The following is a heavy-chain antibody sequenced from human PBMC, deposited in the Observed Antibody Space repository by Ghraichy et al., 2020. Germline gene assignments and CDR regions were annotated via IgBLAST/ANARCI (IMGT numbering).Heavy chain of an antibody. CDR2: ISGSGGST. Sequence: GGSLRLSCAASGFTFSSYAMSWVRQAPGKGLEWVSAISGSGGSTYYADSVKGRFTISRDNSKNTLYLQMNSLRAEDTAVYYCAKGEEHYDFWSGYYNYGMDVWGQGTTVTVSS. CDR1: GFTFSSYA. V-gene: IGHV3-23*01. D-gene: IGHD3-3*01. CDR3: AKGEEHYDFWSGYYNYGMDV. J-gene: IGHJ6*02.